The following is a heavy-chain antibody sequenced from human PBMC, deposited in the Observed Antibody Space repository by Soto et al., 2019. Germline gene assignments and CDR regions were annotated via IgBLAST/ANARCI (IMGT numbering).Heavy chain of an antibody. CDR1: GYTFTGYY. D-gene: IGHD2-15*01. CDR2: INPNSGGT. V-gene: IGHV1-2*04. J-gene: IGHJ6*02. Sequence: GASVKVSCKASGYTFTGYYIHWVRQAPGQGLEWMGWINPNSGGTNYAQKFQGWVTMTRDTSISTAYMELSRLRSDDTAVYYCARDVLGCSGGSCYPEAYGMDVWGQGTTVTVSS. CDR3: ARDVLGCSGGSCYPEAYGMDV.